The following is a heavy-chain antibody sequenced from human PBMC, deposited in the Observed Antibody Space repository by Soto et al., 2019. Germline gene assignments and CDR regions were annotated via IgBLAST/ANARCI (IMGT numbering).Heavy chain of an antibody. CDR1: GLIVSDNY. J-gene: IGHJ6*02. CDR3: ARSPTIFGHYGMDV. CDR2: IGTAGDP. V-gene: IGHV3-13*04. Sequence: EVQVVESGGGLIQPGGSLRLSCVASGLIVSDNYMNWVRQAPGKGLEWVSAIGTAGDPYYPGSVKGRFTISRENAKNSLYLQMNSLRAGDTAVYYCARSPTIFGHYGMDVWGQGTTVTVSS. D-gene: IGHD3-3*01.